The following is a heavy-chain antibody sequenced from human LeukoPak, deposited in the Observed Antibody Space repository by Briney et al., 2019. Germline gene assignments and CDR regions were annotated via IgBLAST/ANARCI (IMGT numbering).Heavy chain of an antibody. J-gene: IGHJ4*02. Sequence: AGGSLTLSCTASGFTFSSYSRSWVRQAPGKGLEWFLPIRGSGGSTYSAASVKRLFTISRDTSKHTLHLQMNILTAEHTAAYYFAKGDCSKTSLYRIPDLWGQGTLVSVP. V-gene: IGHV3-23*01. D-gene: IGHD2-2*01. CDR2: IRGSGGST. CDR1: GFTFSSYS. CDR3: AKGDCSKTSLYRIPDL.